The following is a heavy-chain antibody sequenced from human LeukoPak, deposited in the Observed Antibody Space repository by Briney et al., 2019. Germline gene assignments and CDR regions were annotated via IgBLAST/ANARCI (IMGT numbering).Heavy chain of an antibody. CDR1: GFTFSSYW. CDR3: ARVRAGYYCDD. CDR2: IKQDGSEK. V-gene: IGHV3-7*02. J-gene: IGHJ4*02. Sequence: GGSLRLSCAASGFTFSSYWMSWVRQAPGKGLEWVANIKQDGSEKYYVDSVKGRFTISRDNAKNSLYLQVNSLRAEDTAVYYCARVRAGYYCDDRGQGTLVTVSS.